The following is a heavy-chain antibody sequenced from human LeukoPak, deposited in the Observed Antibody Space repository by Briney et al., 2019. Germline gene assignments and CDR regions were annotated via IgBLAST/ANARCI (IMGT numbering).Heavy chain of an antibody. V-gene: IGHV4-34*01. J-gene: IGHJ6*03. Sequence: SETLSLTCAVYGGSFSGYYWSWIRQPPGKGLEWIGEINHSGSTNYNPSLKSRVTISVDTSKNQFSLKLSSVTAADTAVYYCARQGGSSSPYYYYYMDVWGKGTTVTVSS. CDR2: INHSGST. D-gene: IGHD6-6*01. CDR3: ARQGGSSSPYYYYYMDV. CDR1: GGSFSGYY.